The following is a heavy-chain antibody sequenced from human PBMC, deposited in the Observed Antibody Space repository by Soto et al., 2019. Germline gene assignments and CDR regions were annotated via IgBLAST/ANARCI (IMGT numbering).Heavy chain of an antibody. CDR3: ARNHFAWDDLRGGYGMDV. Sequence: QVQFVQSGAEEKKPGASVKLSCKASGYTFTSYGLHWVRQAPGQRPEWMGWIIPGNGDTKYSQKFQDRVTITRDTSASTLYLELSSLISEDTAVYYCARNHFAWDDLRGGYGMDVWGQGTTVTVSS. D-gene: IGHD1-26*01. V-gene: IGHV1-3*05. CDR2: IIPGNGDT. J-gene: IGHJ6*02. CDR1: GYTFTSYG.